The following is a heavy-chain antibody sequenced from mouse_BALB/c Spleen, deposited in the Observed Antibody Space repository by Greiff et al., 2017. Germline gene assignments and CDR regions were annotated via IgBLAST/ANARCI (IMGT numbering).Heavy chain of an antibody. V-gene: IGHV1S137*01. Sequence: VQLQQSGAELVRPGVSVKISCKGSGYTFTDYAMHWVKQSHAKSLEWIGVISTYYGDASYNQKFKGKATMTVDKSSSTAYMELARLTSEDSAIYYCARAYYGNYVAFAYWGQGTLVTVSA. CDR2: ISTYYGDA. CDR1: GYTFTDYA. CDR3: ARAYYGNYVAFAY. J-gene: IGHJ3*01. D-gene: IGHD2-1*01.